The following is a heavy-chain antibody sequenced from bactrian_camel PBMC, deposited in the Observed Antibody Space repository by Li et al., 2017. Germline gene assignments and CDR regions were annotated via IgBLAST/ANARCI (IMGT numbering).Heavy chain of an antibody. CDR3: AAGRVWTSLYSDYDY. J-gene: IGHJ4*01. D-gene: IGHD4*01. V-gene: IGHV3S1*01. CDR1: DYPWGNNC. Sequence: HVQLVESGGGPVQAGGSLRLSCAASDYPWGNNCMGWFRQAPGKEREGVAAIAIGGGSTYCADSVKGRFTIYQVNAKNTLILQMNSLKSEDTAMYYCAAGRVWTSLYSDYDYWGQGTQVTVS. CDR2: IAIGGGST.